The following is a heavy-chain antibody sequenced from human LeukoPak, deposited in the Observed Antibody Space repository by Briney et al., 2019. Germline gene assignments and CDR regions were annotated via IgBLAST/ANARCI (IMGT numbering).Heavy chain of an antibody. D-gene: IGHD2-15*01. J-gene: IGHJ5*02. CDR3: ARRVVLDHNWFDP. CDR1: GYTFTGYY. Sequence: ASVKVSCKASGYTFTGYYMHWVRQAPGQGLEWMGWINPNSGGTNYAQKFQGRVTMTRDTSISTAYMELSRLRSDDTAVYYCARRVVLDHNWFDPWGQGTLDTVPS. V-gene: IGHV1-2*02. CDR2: INPNSGGT.